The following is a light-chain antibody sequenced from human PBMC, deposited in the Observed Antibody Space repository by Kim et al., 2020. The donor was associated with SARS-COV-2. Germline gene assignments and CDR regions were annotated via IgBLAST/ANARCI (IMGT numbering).Light chain of an antibody. CDR2: QDN. CDR3: QAWDSSTVI. J-gene: IGLJ2*01. V-gene: IGLV3-1*01. CDR1: KLGNKF. Sequence: SYELTQPPSVSVSPGQTASITCSGDKLGNKFAYWFQQKPGQSPVLVIYQDNKRPSGIPERFSGSNSGNTATLTIGGTQAMDEADYYCQAWDSSTVIFGGGTQLTVL.